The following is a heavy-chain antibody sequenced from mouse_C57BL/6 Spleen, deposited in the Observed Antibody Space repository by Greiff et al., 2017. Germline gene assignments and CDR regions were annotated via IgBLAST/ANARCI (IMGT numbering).Heavy chain of an antibody. CDR1: GFNIKDYY. CDR3: TTALRYDYDVPFAY. V-gene: IGHV14-1*01. D-gene: IGHD2-4*01. Sequence: EVNVVESGAELVRPGASVKLSCTASGFNIKDYYMHWVKQRPEQGLEWIGRIDPEDGDTEYAPKFQGKATMTADTSSNTAYLQLSSLTSEDTAVYYCTTALRYDYDVPFAYWGQGTLVTVSA. J-gene: IGHJ3*01. CDR2: IDPEDGDT.